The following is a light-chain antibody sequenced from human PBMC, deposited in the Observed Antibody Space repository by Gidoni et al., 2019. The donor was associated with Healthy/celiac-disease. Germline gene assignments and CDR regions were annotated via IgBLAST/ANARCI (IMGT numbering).Light chain of an antibody. J-gene: IGKJ4*01. CDR1: QSVSSY. V-gene: IGKV3-11*01. CDR3: QQRSNWLT. Sequence: EIVLTQSPATLSVSPGDRATLSCRASQSVSSYLAWYQQKPGQAPRLLIYDASNRATGIPARFSGSGSGTDFTLTISSLEPEDFAVYYCQQRSNWLTFGGGTKVEIK. CDR2: DAS.